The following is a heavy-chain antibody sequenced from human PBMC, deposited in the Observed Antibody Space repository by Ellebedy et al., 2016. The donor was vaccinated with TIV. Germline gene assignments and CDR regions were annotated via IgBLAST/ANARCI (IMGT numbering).Heavy chain of an antibody. CDR3: AKMSWWGGSDS. D-gene: IGHD2-15*01. V-gene: IGHV3-23*01. Sequence: PGGSLRLSCAASGFTFNTYAMNWVRQAPGKGLEWVSSLSASGVSTYYADSVRGRFLISRDNSNNTLYLQMNTVRPNDTAIYYCAKMSWWGGSDSWGQGTLVTVSS. CDR2: LSASGVST. J-gene: IGHJ4*02. CDR1: GFTFNTYA.